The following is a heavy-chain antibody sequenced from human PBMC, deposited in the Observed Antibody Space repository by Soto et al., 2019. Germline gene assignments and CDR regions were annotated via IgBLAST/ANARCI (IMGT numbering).Heavy chain of an antibody. D-gene: IGHD1-26*01. V-gene: IGHV4-34*01. CDR3: ARGRSGRLRHNWFDP. CDR1: GGSFSGYY. CDR2: INHSGST. J-gene: IGHJ5*02. Sequence: SETLSLTCAVYGGSFSGYYWSWIRQPPGKGLEWIGEINHSGSTNYNPSLKSRVTISVDTSKNQFSLKLSSVTAADTAVYYCARGRSGRLRHNWFDPWGQGTLVTVSS.